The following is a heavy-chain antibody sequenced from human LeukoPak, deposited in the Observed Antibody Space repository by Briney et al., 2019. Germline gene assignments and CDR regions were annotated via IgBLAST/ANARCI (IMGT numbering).Heavy chain of an antibody. J-gene: IGHJ4*02. CDR2: IIPIFGTV. CDR3: AIGLRLGELSLYQPFDY. CDR1: GGTFSSYA. Sequence: ASAKVSCKASGGTFSSYAISWVRQAPGQGLEWMGRIIPIFGTVNYAQKFQGRVTITTDESTSTAYMELSSLRSEDTAVYYCAIGLRLGELSLYQPFDYWGQGTLVTVSS. V-gene: IGHV1-69*05. D-gene: IGHD3-16*02.